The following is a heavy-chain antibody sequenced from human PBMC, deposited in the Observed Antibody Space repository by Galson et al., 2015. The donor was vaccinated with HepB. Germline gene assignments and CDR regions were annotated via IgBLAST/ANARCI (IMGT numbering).Heavy chain of an antibody. D-gene: IGHD6-19*01. CDR2: IFPADSNT. Sequence: QSGAEVKKPGESLKISCKGSGYSFPTYWIGWVRQMPGKGLEWMGIIFPADSNTKYSPSFQGQVTISADMSISTAYLQWGSLKVSHTAMYYCARPAGRGYSTGRAPYYLDYWGQGTLVTVSS. J-gene: IGHJ4*02. CDR1: GYSFPTYW. CDR3: ARPAGRGYSTGRAPYYLDY. V-gene: IGHV5-51*03.